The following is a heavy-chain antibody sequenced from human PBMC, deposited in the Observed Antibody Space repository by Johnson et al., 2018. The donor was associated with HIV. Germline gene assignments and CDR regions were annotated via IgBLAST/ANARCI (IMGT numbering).Heavy chain of an antibody. V-gene: IGHV3-20*04. CDR3: ARDQGNYYDSSGKPKRAFDI. J-gene: IGHJ3*02. CDR2: INWNGGST. Sequence: EVQVVESGGGVVRPGGSLRLSCAAAGFTFDDYGMSWVRQAPGKGLEWVSGINWNGGSTGNADSVKGRFPISRDNAKNSLYLQMNSLRAEDTALYYCARDQGNYYDSSGKPKRAFDIWGQGTMVTVSS. CDR1: GFTFDDYG. D-gene: IGHD3-22*01.